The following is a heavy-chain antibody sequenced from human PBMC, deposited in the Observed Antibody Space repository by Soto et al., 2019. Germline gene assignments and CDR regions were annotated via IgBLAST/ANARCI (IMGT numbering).Heavy chain of an antibody. CDR3: ARAKAPLYSSSWYWFDP. V-gene: IGHV4-4*02. J-gene: IGHJ5*02. CDR2: IYDSGTT. Sequence: PSETLSLTCAVSGVSISKNNWWAWVRQSPGKGLEWIGEIYDSGTTNYNPSLKSRLTISVDMTKNQFSLKLSSVTAADTAVYYCARAKAPLYSSSWYWFDPWGQGTLVTVSS. D-gene: IGHD6-13*01. CDR1: GVSISKNNW.